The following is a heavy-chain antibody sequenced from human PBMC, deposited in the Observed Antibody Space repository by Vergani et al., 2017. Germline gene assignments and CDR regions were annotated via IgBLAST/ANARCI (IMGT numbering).Heavy chain of an antibody. J-gene: IGHJ6*02. Sequence: EVQLVESGGGLVQPGGSLRLSCAASGFTFSSYEMNWVRQAPGKGLEWVSYISSSGSTIYYADSVKGRFTISRDNAKNSLYLQMNSLRAEDTAVYYCAKEFYSSGWYGNYYYYGMDVWGQGTTVTVSS. D-gene: IGHD6-19*01. CDR1: GFTFSSYE. CDR3: AKEFYSSGWYGNYYYYGMDV. CDR2: ISSSGSTI. V-gene: IGHV3-48*03.